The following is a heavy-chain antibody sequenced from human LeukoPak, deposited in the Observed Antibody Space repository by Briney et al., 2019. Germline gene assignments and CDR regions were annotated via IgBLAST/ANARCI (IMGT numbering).Heavy chain of an antibody. D-gene: IGHD7-27*01. CDR1: GYTFTSYG. J-gene: IGHJ6*02. V-gene: IGHV1-18*01. CDR3: ARGLPWGQNSLYGMDV. Sequence: ASVKVSCKASGYTFTSYGISWVRQAPGQGLEWMGGISAYNGNTNYAQKVQARVTMTRDTSTSTAYMELRSLRSDDTAVYYCARGLPWGQNSLYGMDVWGQGTTVTVSS. CDR2: ISAYNGNT.